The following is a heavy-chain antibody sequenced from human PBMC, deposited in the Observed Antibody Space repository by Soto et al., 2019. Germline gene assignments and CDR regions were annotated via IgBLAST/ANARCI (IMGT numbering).Heavy chain of an antibody. CDR3: ARGGYSYGYSSDYYYYGMDV. V-gene: IGHV1-18*01. CDR1: GYTCTSYG. J-gene: IGHJ6*02. CDR2: ISAYNGNT. D-gene: IGHD5-18*01. Sequence: ASVKVSCKASGYTCTSYGISWVRQAPGQGLEWMGWISAYNGNTNYAQKLQGRVTMTTDTSTSTAYMELRSLRSDDTAVYYCARGGYSYGYSSDYYYYGMDVWGQGTTVTVSS.